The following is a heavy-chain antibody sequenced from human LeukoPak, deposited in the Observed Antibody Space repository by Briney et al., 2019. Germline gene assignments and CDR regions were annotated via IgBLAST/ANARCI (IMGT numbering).Heavy chain of an antibody. D-gene: IGHD6-19*01. Sequence: GGSLRLSCAASGFTFSSYGMSWVRQAPGKGLEWVSAISGSGSSTYYADSVKGRFTISRDNSKNTLYLQMNSLRAEDTAVYYCAKDLSIAVAGTDYWGQGTLVTVSS. CDR3: AKDLSIAVAGTDY. V-gene: IGHV3-23*01. J-gene: IGHJ4*02. CDR1: GFTFSSYG. CDR2: ISGSGSST.